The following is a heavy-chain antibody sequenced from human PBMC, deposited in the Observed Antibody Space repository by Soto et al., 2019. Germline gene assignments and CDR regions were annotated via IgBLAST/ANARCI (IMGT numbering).Heavy chain of an antibody. V-gene: IGHV1-18*04. D-gene: IGHD1-26*01. CDR2: ISAYNGNT. Sequence: ASVKVSCKASGYTFTSYGISWVRQAPGQGLEWMGWISAYNGNTNYSQKLQGRVTMTTDTSTSTAYMELRSLRSDDTAVYYCARDGRSSHPGTDYYYYYGMDVWGQGTTVTVSS. J-gene: IGHJ6*02. CDR1: GYTFTSYG. CDR3: ARDGRSSHPGTDYYYYYGMDV.